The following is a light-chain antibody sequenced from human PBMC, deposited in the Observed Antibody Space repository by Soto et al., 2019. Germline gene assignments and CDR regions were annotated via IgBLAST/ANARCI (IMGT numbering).Light chain of an antibody. CDR3: SSYTTSSTWV. V-gene: IGLV2-14*01. CDR2: EVS. Sequence: QSALTQPASVSGSPGQSITISCTGTSSDVGAYNFVSWYQQHPGKAPKLMIFEVSNWPSGVSNRFSGSKSGNTASLTISGLQAEVEADYYCSSYTTSSTWVFGGGTKVTVL. J-gene: IGLJ3*02. CDR1: SSDVGAYNF.